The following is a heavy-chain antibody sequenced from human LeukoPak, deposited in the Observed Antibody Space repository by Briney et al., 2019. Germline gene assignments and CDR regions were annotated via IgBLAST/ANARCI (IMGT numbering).Heavy chain of an antibody. V-gene: IGHV3-30*02. CDR1: GFTFSSYG. CDR2: IRDDGSNK. CDR3: AKLGGYSGYDPRIAAAGYFDY. J-gene: IGHJ4*02. D-gene: IGHD5-12*01. Sequence: GSLRLSCAASGFTFSSYGMPWVRQAPGKGLEWVAFIRDDGSNKYYADSVKGRFTISRDNSKNTLYLQMNSLRAEDTAVYYCAKLGGYSGYDPRIAAAGYFDYWGQGTLVTVSS.